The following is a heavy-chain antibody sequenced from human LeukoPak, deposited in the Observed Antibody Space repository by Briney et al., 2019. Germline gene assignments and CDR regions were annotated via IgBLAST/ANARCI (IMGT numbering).Heavy chain of an antibody. V-gene: IGHV4-4*07. CDR2: IYTSGST. D-gene: IGHD3-9*01. Sequence: SETLSLTRTVSGGSISSYYWSWIRQPAGKGLEWIGRIYTSGSTNYNPSLKSRVTMSVDTSKNQFSLKLSSVTAADTAVYYCARVRGYYDILTGYDYYYYMDVWGKGTTVTISS. CDR3: ARVRGYYDILTGYDYYYYMDV. J-gene: IGHJ6*03. CDR1: GGSISSYY.